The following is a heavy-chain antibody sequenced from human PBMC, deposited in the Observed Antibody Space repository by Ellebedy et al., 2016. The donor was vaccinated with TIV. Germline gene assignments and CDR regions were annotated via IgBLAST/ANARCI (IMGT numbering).Heavy chain of an antibody. D-gene: IGHD3-10*01. CDR3: ARGIYGSGTIDY. V-gene: IGHV4-34*01. CDR1: GGSFSGYY. J-gene: IGHJ4*02. CDR2: INHNGST. Sequence: MPGGSLRLSCAVYGGSFSGYYWSWIRQPPGKGPEWIGEINHNGSTNYNPSLKSRVTILVDMSKNQFSLNLSSVTAADTAVYYCARGIYGSGTIDYWGQGTLVTVSS.